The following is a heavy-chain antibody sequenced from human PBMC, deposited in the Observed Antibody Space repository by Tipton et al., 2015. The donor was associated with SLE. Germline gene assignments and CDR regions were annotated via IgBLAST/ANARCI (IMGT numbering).Heavy chain of an antibody. CDR1: GGTFSSYA. CDR2: IMPFFGTA. V-gene: IGHV1-69*05. CDR3: ATVRRTMVQGVIMGNWFDP. Sequence: QSGPEVKKPGSSVKVSCKASGGTFSSYAISWVRQAPGQGLEWMGGIMPFFGTANYAQKFQGRVTITTDESTNTAYMELSSLRSEDTAVYYCATVRRTMVQGVIMGNWFDPWGQGTLVTVSS. J-gene: IGHJ5*02. D-gene: IGHD3-10*01.